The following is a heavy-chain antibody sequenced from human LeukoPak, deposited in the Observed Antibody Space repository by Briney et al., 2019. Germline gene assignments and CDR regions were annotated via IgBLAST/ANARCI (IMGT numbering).Heavy chain of an antibody. CDR3: ARATWDSSGYYYDY. CDR1: GFTFSSYA. J-gene: IGHJ4*02. Sequence: GGSLRLSCAASGFTFSSYAMSWVRQAPGKGLEWVSAISGSGGSAYYADSVKGRFTISRDNAKKSLYLQMNSLRAEDTAVYYCARATWDSSGYYYDYWGQGTLVTVSS. V-gene: IGHV3-23*01. D-gene: IGHD3-22*01. CDR2: ISGSGGSA.